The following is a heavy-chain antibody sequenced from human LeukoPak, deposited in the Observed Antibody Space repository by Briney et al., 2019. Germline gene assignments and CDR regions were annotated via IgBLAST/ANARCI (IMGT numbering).Heavy chain of an antibody. CDR1: GFSFNTYA. J-gene: IGHJ4*02. CDR3: ASEKAGFDY. V-gene: IGHV3-23*01. Sequence: GGSLRLSCAASGFSFNTYAMSWVRQAPGKGLEWVSAISNTGGSTYYADSVKGRFTISRDKSKNTLSLQMNSLRAEDTAVYYCASEKAGFDYWGQGTLVTVSS. CDR2: ISNTGGST.